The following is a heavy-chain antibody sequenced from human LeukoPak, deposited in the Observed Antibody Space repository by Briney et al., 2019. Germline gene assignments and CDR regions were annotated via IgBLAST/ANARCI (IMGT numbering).Heavy chain of an antibody. CDR1: GFSFRSYT. CDR2: ISSNGVNT. V-gene: IGHV3-64D*06. CDR3: VKGDVYTSSGLDY. Sequence: GGSLRLSCSASGFSFRSYTMHWVRQATGKGLECVSGISSNGVNTYYPDSVKGRFTISRDNSKNTLYLQMSSLRPEDTAVYSCVKGDVYTSSGLDYWGQGTLVSVSS. J-gene: IGHJ4*02. D-gene: IGHD3-16*01.